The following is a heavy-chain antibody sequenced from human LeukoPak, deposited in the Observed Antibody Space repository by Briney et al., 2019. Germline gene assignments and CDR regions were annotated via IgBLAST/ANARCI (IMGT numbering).Heavy chain of an antibody. CDR2: INPNSGGT. D-gene: IGHD4-17*01. Sequence: ASVKVSCKASGGTFSSYAISWVRQAPGQGLEWMGRINPNSGGTNYAQKFQGRVTMTRDTSISTAYMELNRLRSDDTAVYYCATLDGYGDYEGDWGQGTLVTVSS. V-gene: IGHV1-2*06. CDR3: ATLDGYGDYEGD. J-gene: IGHJ4*02. CDR1: GGTFSSYA.